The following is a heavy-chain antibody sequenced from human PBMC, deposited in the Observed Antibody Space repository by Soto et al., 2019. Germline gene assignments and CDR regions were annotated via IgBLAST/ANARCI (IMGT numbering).Heavy chain of an antibody. CDR1: GGSISSYY. CDR3: ARFDGSGRYFDY. CDR2: IYYSGST. Sequence: QVQLQESGPGLVKPSETLSLTCTVSGGSISSYYWSWIRQPPGKGLEWIGNIYYSGSTNYNPSLTGRVTISVDTSKNQCALKLSSVTAADTAVYYCARFDGSGRYFDYWGQGTLVTVSS. D-gene: IGHD2-15*01. J-gene: IGHJ4*02. V-gene: IGHV4-59*01.